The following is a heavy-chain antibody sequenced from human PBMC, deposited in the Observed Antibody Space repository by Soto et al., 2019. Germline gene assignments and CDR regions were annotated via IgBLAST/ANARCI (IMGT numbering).Heavy chain of an antibody. J-gene: IGHJ3*02. Sequence: ASVKVSCKASGYTFTSYDINWVRQATGQGLEWMGWMNPNSGNTGYAQKFQGRVTMTRNTSISTAYMELSSLRSEDTAVYYCAREEPGTGAFDIWGQGTMVTVSS. CDR1: GYTFTSYD. V-gene: IGHV1-8*01. CDR3: AREEPGTGAFDI. CDR2: MNPNSGNT. D-gene: IGHD6-13*01.